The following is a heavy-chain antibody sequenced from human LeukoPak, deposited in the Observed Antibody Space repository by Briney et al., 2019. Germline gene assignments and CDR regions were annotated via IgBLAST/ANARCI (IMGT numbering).Heavy chain of an antibody. CDR2: INPSRGST. D-gene: IGHD5-24*01. CDR1: GYSFTTYY. CDR3: ARDRRGDGFNYGY. Sequence: ASVNVSCKASGYSFTTYYIHWVRQAPGQGLEWMGIINPSRGSTTYAQKFQDKVTVTRDTSTSTVYMELSSLRPEDTAVYYCARDRRGDGFNYGYWGQGTLVTVSS. V-gene: IGHV1-46*01. J-gene: IGHJ4*02.